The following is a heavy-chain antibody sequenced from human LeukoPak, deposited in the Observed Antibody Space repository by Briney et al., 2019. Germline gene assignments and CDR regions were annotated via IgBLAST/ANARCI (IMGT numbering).Heavy chain of an antibody. J-gene: IGHJ4*02. V-gene: IGHV4-4*07. CDR1: GRSISSYY. CDR2: FYTSESP. CDR3: ARRINWVSPFDY. Sequence: SETLSLTFTVPGRSISSYYWSSIRQPAAKGLEWIWRFYTSESPNNNPSLKSRVTMSVDTSKNQFSLKLSSVTAADTAVYYCARRINWVSPFDYRGQGTLVTVSS. D-gene: IGHD7-27*01.